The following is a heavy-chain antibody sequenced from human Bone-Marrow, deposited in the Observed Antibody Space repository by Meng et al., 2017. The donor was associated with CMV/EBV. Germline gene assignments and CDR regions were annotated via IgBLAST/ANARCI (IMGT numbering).Heavy chain of an antibody. CDR2: IYYSGST. J-gene: IGHJ4*02. Sequence: SETLSLTCTVSGGSISSSSYYWGWIRQPPGKGLEWIGSIYYSGSTYYNPSLKSRVTISVDTSKNQFSLKLSSVTAADTAVYYCARGGKVVPAPYDYWGQGTLVTVYS. V-gene: IGHV4-39*07. CDR3: ARGGKVVPAPYDY. D-gene: IGHD2-2*01. CDR1: GGSISSSSYY.